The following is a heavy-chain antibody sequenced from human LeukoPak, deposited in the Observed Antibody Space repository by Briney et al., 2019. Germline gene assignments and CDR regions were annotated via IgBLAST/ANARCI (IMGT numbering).Heavy chain of an antibody. J-gene: IGHJ4*02. CDR3: AKGYYDDSGFSSYYFHS. CDR2: ISWNSGYI. V-gene: IGHV3-9*01. Sequence: QPGGSLRLSCAASGFTFSSYEMNWVRQAPGKGLEWISCISWNSGYIGYADSVKGRFTISRDNAKNSLYLQMDGLRDEDTAFYYCAKGYYDDSGFSSYYFHSWGQGTLVTVSS. CDR1: GFTFSSYE. D-gene: IGHD3-22*01.